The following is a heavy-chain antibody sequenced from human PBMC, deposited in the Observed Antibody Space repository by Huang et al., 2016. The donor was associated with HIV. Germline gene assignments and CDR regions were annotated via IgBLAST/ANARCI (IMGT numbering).Heavy chain of an antibody. J-gene: IGHJ4*02. V-gene: IGHV3-30*18. CDR3: AKDREDSAYQLDY. CDR2: ISYDGSYQ. D-gene: IGHD5-12*01. CDR1: GFTFSHYG. Sequence: QVQLVESGGGVVQPGRSLRLSCAASGFTFSHYGVHGVRQAPGKGLEWGAAISYDGSYQYYSDSVKGRFTISRDDSQNTLYLQMSSLRAEDTAVYFCAKDREDSAYQLDYWGQGTRVTVSS.